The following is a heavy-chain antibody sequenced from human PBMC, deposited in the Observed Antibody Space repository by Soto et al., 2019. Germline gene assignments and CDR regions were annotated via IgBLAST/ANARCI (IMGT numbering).Heavy chain of an antibody. CDR2: IKQDGSEK. V-gene: IGHV3-7*01. D-gene: IGHD6-13*01. J-gene: IGHJ6*02. CDR3: AREGKAARNYYYYDDMDV. CDR1: GFTFSSYW. Sequence: PGGSLRLSCAASGFTFSSYWMSWVRQAPGKGLEWVANIKQDGSEKYYVDSVKGRFTISRDNAKNSLYLKMNSLRAEDTAVYYCAREGKAARNYYYYDDMDVWGQGATVTVSS.